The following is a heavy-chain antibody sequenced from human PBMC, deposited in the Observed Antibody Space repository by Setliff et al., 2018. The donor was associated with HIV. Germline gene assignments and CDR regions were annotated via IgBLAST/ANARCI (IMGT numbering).Heavy chain of an antibody. Sequence: ASLKVSCKASGYSFTNYAMHWVRQAPGQRLEWMGWINVGNDNTKYSQTLQGRVTIARDTSASTAYMGLSSLRSEDTAVYYCARGHSSSAYDAYDIWGQGTMVTVSS. CDR2: INVGNDNT. D-gene: IGHD6-6*01. J-gene: IGHJ3*02. CDR3: ARGHSSSAYDAYDI. V-gene: IGHV1-3*01. CDR1: GYSFTNYA.